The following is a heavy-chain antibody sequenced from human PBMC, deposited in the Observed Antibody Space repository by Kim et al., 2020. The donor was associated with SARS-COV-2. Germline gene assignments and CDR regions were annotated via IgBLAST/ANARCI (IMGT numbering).Heavy chain of an antibody. Sequence: PSFQGQVTISANKSISTAYLQWSSLKASDTAMYYCARLMGVVVTRYFDLWGRGTLVTVSS. CDR3: ARLMGVVVTRYFDL. D-gene: IGHD3-22*01. V-gene: IGHV5-51*01. J-gene: IGHJ2*01.